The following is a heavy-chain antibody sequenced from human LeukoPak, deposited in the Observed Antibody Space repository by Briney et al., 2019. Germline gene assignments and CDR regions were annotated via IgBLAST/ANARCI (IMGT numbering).Heavy chain of an antibody. D-gene: IGHD3-10*01. Sequence: GGSLRLSCAASGFTFSSYAMSWVRQAPGKGLEWVSSISGSGGSTYYADSVKCRFTISRANSKNTLYLQMNRLRAGDAVVYHCAKGFGAFDIWGQGTMVTVSS. CDR3: AKGFGAFDI. V-gene: IGHV3-23*01. CDR2: ISGSGGST. J-gene: IGHJ3*02. CDR1: GFTFSSYA.